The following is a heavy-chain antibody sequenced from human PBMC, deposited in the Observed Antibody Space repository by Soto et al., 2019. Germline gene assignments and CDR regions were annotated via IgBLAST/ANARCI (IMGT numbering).Heavy chain of an antibody. Sequence: SETLSLTCTVSGDSITSSSHYWGWIRQPPGKGLECIANIYYDGNTYYNPSLKSRVAISLDTSKNQFSLRLNSVTAADTAVYYCARAGEIVVVVAATRKGYYGMDVWGQGTTVTVS. D-gene: IGHD2-15*01. CDR3: ARAGEIVVVVAATRKGYYGMDV. CDR1: GDSITSSSHY. J-gene: IGHJ6*02. V-gene: IGHV4-39*01. CDR2: IYYDGNT.